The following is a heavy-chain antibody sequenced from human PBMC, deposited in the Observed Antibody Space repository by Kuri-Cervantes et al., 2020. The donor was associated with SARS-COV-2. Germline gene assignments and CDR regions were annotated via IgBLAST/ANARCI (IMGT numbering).Heavy chain of an antibody. D-gene: IGHD2-2*01. Sequence: SETLSLTCTVSGGSISSGDYYWGWIRQPPGKGLDWIGYIYYNGSTYYNPSLKSRVTISVDTSKNQFSLKLSSVTAADTAVYYCARVGVYCSSTSCYPNWFDPWGQGTLVTVSS. CDR2: IYYNGST. V-gene: IGHV4-30-4*08. CDR3: ARVGVYCSSTSCYPNWFDP. CDR1: GGSISSGDYY. J-gene: IGHJ5*02.